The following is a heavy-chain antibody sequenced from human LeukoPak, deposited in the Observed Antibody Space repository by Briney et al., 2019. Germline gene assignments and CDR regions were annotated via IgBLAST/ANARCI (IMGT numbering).Heavy chain of an antibody. Sequence: SETLSLTCTVSGGSISSGSYYWGWIRQPPGKGLEWIGSIYYSGSTYYNPSLKSRVTISVDTSKNQFSLKLSSVTAADTAVYYCARRLNWFDPWGQGTLVTVSS. CDR2: IYYSGST. J-gene: IGHJ5*02. D-gene: IGHD6-19*01. V-gene: IGHV4-39*01. CDR1: GGSISSGSYY. CDR3: ARRLNWFDP.